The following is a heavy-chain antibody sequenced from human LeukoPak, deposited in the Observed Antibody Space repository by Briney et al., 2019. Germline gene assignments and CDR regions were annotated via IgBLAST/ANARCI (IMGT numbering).Heavy chain of an antibody. CDR2: VNWHGTT. CDR1: GFIFKDYT. J-gene: IGHJ5*02. V-gene: IGHV3-43*01. D-gene: IGHD3-22*01. CDR3: AKDLTYESSGSVIDT. Sequence: GGSLRLSCTASGFIFKDYTMHWVRQVPGKTLEWVSLVNWHGTTYYADSLKGRFTISRDNSKNSLYLQMDSLRTEDTAFYYCAKDLTYESSGSVIDTWGLGTLVTVSS.